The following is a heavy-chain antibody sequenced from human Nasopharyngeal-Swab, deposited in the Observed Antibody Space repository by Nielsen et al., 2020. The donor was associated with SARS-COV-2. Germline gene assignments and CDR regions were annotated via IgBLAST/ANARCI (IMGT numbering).Heavy chain of an antibody. CDR3: ASGKDYDFWSGYSRGFDY. V-gene: IGHV3-64*01. J-gene: IGHJ4*02. Sequence: GGSLKISCAASGFTFSSYAMHWVRQAPGKGLEHVSAISSSGGSTHYANSVKGRFTVSRDNSKNTLYLQMGSLRAEDMAVYYCASGKDYDFWSGYSRGFDYWGQGTLVTVSS. CDR1: GFTFSSYA. CDR2: ISSSGGST. D-gene: IGHD3-3*01.